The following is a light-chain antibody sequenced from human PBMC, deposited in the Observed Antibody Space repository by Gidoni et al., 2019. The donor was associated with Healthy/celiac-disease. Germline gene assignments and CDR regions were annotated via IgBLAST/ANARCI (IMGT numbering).Light chain of an antibody. V-gene: IGKV3-15*01. J-gene: IGKJ2*04. CDR1: QSVSSN. CDR2: GAS. CDR3: QQYNNWPLCS. Sequence: EIVMTQPPATLSVSPGESATLSCRASQSVSSNLAWYQQKPGQAPRLLIYGASTRATGIPARFSGSGSGTEFTLTISSLQSEDFAVYYCQQYNNWPLCSFGQGTKLEIK.